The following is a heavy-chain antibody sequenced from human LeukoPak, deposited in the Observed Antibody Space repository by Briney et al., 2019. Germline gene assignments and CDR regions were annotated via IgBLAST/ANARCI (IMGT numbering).Heavy chain of an antibody. D-gene: IGHD1-26*01. Sequence: GGSLRLSCAASGFTFDDYAMHWVRQAPGKGLEWVSGISWNSRSIGYADSVKGRFTISRDNAKNSLYLQMNSLRAEDTALYYCAKASGGSYYTEYYFDYWGQGTLVTVSS. CDR1: GFTFDDYA. J-gene: IGHJ4*02. CDR2: ISWNSRSI. CDR3: AKASGGSYYTEYYFDY. V-gene: IGHV3-9*01.